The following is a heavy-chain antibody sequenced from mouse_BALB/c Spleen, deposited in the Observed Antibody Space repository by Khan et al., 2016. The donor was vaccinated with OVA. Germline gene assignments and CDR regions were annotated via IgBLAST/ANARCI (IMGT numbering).Heavy chain of an antibody. J-gene: IGHJ2*01. Sequence: EVELVESGAELVKPAASLKLSCTASGYNIKDIYIHWVKQRPEKGLERIRRTDPANGNTKYDPKFQGKATITAATSSNTAYLQLSSLTSEDTAVYYCRISTINAWGQGTTLTVSS. CDR2: TDPANGNT. V-gene: IGHV14-3*02. CDR1: GYNIKDIY. CDR3: RISTINA.